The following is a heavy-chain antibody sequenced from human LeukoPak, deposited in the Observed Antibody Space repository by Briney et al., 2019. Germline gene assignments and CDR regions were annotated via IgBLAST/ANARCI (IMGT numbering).Heavy chain of an antibody. D-gene: IGHD2-15*01. CDR1: GYTFTGYY. J-gene: IGHJ4*02. CDR2: VNPSGGST. V-gene: IGHV1-46*03. Sequence: ASVKVSCKASGYTFTGYYMHWVRQAPGQGLEWMGIVNPSGGSTSYAQKFQGRVTMTRDTSTSTVYMELSSLRSEDTAVYYCGRDSGYCSGGSCFDYWGQGTLVTVSS. CDR3: GRDSGYCSGGSCFDY.